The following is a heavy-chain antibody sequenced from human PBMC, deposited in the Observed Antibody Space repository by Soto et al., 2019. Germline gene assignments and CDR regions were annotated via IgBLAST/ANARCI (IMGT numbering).Heavy chain of an antibody. D-gene: IGHD3-3*01. V-gene: IGHV4-30-4*01. J-gene: IGHJ5*02. CDR2: IYYSGST. Sequence: LSLTCTVSGGSISSGDYYWSWIRQPPGKGLEWIGYIYYSGSTYYNPSLKSRVTISVDTSKNQFSLKLSSVTAADTAVYYCASQAAYYDFRYNWFDPWGQGTLVTVSS. CDR3: ASQAAYYDFRYNWFDP. CDR1: GGSISSGDYY.